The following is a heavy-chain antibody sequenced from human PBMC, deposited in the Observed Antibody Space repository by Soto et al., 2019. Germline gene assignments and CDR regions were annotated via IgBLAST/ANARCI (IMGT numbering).Heavy chain of an antibody. Sequence: QVQLVESGGGVVQPGRSLRLSCAASGFTFSSYGMHWVRQAPGKGLEWVAVISYDGSNKYYADSVKGRFTISRDNSKNTRYLQMNSLRAEDTAVYYCAKDLYDSSGYYNFDYWGQGTLVTVSS. CDR1: GFTFSSYG. V-gene: IGHV3-30*18. CDR3: AKDLYDSSGYYNFDY. J-gene: IGHJ4*02. CDR2: ISYDGSNK. D-gene: IGHD3-22*01.